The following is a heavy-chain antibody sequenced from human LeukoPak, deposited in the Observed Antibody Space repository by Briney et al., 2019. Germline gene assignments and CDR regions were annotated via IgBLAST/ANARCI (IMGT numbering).Heavy chain of an antibody. V-gene: IGHV4-34*01. Sequence: SETVSLTFAVYVGSFSGYYWSWFRQPPGKGLEWIGEINHSGSTNYNPSLKSRVTISVDTSKNQFSLKLSSVTAADTAVYYCARGISPEYSSSSAGWSYWGQGTLVTVSS. CDR1: VGSFSGYY. CDR2: INHSGST. J-gene: IGHJ4*02. D-gene: IGHD6-6*01. CDR3: ARGISPEYSSSSAGWSY.